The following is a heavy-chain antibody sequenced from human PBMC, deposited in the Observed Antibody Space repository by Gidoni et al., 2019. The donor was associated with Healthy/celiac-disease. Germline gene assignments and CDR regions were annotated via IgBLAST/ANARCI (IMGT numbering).Heavy chain of an antibody. V-gene: IGHV4-38-2*02. Sequence: QVQLQESGPGLVKPSETLSLTCTVSGYSISSGYYWGWIRQPPGKGLEWIGSIYHSGSTYYNPSLKSRVTISVDTSKNQFSLKLSSVTAADTAVYYCARDKLTTVTTDDSPIDPWGQGTLVTVSS. J-gene: IGHJ5*02. CDR3: ARDKLTTVTTDDSPIDP. CDR1: GYSISSGYY. D-gene: IGHD4-17*01. CDR2: IYHSGST.